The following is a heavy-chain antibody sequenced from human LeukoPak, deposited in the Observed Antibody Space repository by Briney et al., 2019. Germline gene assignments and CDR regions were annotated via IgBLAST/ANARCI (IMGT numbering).Heavy chain of an antibody. CDR1: GFTFSDHY. V-gene: IGHV3-15*01. Sequence: PGGSLRLSCVASGFTFSDHYMDWVRQAPGKGLEWVGRIKSETEGVTTDYGAPVKGRVTISRDDPKNTAHLQMDSLRIEDTAVYYCATGIKWLRFDPFDHWGQGTLVTVSP. CDR3: ATGIKWLRFDPFDH. CDR2: IKSETEGVTT. D-gene: IGHD5-12*01. J-gene: IGHJ4*02.